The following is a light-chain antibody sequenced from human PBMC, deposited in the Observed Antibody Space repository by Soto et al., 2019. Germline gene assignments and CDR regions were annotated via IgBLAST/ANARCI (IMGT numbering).Light chain of an antibody. J-gene: IGKJ1*01. V-gene: IGKV1-39*01. Sequence: DIQMTQSPSSLSASVGDRVIITCRASQSISNHLNWYQQKPGKAPKLLICAASSLQSGVPSRFSGSRSGPDFTLTISSLQPEDFATYYCQQSYSTPWTFGQGTKVDI. CDR2: AAS. CDR1: QSISNH. CDR3: QQSYSTPWT.